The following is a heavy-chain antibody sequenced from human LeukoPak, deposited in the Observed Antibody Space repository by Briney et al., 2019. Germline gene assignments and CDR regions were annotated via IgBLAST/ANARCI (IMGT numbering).Heavy chain of an antibody. J-gene: IGHJ4*02. Sequence: GGSLRLSCAVSGFSYSSYAMSWVRQAPGKGLEGVSTISRSGDTYYVDSVKGGFTKSRDNFKNTLYLQMNSLRDEDTGVYYCAKEGGYNYGYLDSWGQGTLVTVSS. CDR1: GFSYSSYA. V-gene: IGHV3-23*01. D-gene: IGHD5-18*01. CDR2: ISRSGDT. CDR3: AKEGGYNYGYLDS.